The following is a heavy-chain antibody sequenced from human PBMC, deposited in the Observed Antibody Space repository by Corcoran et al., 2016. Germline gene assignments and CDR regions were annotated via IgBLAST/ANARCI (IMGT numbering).Heavy chain of an antibody. J-gene: IGHJ4*02. D-gene: IGHD5-12*01. CDR1: GYTFINYY. CDR2: INPNSGAT. Sequence: QVQLVQSGAEVKKPGASVKVSCKASGYTFINYYIHWVRQAPGQGLEWMGWINPNSGATNNAQQFQGRVTMTRDRSITTAYMDVSRLRSDDTAVYYCARDMVSTIGDFDYWGQGTLVTVSS. V-gene: IGHV1-2*02. CDR3: ARDMVSTIGDFDY.